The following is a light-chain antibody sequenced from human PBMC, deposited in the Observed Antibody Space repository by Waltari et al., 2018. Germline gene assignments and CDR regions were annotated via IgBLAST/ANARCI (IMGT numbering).Light chain of an antibody. Sequence: DIQMTQSPSSLSASVRDRVTITCRAGQSIKNYVNWYQQKPGKAPTLLVYAASSLQSWVPSRFSGSGSETEFILTINSLQPEDFGTYYCQQSFSIPYTFGQGTRLEIK. CDR1: QSIKNY. V-gene: IGKV1-39*01. CDR2: AAS. J-gene: IGKJ2*01. CDR3: QQSFSIPYT.